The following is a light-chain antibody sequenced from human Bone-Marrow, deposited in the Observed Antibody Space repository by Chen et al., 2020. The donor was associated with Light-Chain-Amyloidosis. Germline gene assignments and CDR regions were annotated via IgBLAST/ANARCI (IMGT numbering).Light chain of an antibody. CDR2: WTS. CDR3: QQYFAPPLT. CDR1: QSIFYSSTNKNY. V-gene: IGKV4-1*01. J-gene: IGKJ4*01. Sequence: DIVMTQSPDSLAVSRGERAFINCKSRQSIFYSSTNKNYLAWYQQKAGQPPKLLISWTSTRQSGVPDRFRGSGSGTDFTLTISSLQAEDVAVYFCQQYFAPPLTFGGGIKVEIK.